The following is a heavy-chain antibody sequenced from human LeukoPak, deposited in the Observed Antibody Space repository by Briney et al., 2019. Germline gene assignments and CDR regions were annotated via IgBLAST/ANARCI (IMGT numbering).Heavy chain of an antibody. D-gene: IGHD3-22*01. Sequence: SETLSLTCALSGVSINSYYWSWIRQPPGKGLEWIGCIYYSGSTNYNPSLKSRVTISVDTSKNQFSLKLSSVTAADTAVYYCARQDYYDSSGYHYWGQGTLVTVSS. CDR3: ARQDYYDSSGYHY. CDR2: IYYSGST. J-gene: IGHJ4*02. CDR1: GVSINSYY. V-gene: IGHV4-59*08.